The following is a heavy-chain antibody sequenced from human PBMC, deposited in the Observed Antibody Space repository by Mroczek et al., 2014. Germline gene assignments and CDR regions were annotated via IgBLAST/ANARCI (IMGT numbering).Heavy chain of an antibody. J-gene: IGHJ4*02. D-gene: IGHD2-2*02. CDR3: VRDMGVITAAINY. CDR1: GFMFDAYG. Sequence: VQLVQSGGGLVQPGGSLRLSCAASGFMFDAYGMHWVRQAPGKGPEWVSGILWSSGSTGYAESVEGRFTISRDNAKNSLYLQMNSLRVEDTAIYYCVRDMGVITAAINYWGLGIPVTVSS. CDR2: ILWSSGST. V-gene: IGHV3-9*01.